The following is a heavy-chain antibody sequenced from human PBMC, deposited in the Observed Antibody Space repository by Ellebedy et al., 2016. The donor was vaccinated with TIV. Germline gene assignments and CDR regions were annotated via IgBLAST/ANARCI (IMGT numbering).Heavy chain of an antibody. CDR3: AREGREYNTPSQYFQH. J-gene: IGHJ1*01. D-gene: IGHD6-6*01. V-gene: IGHV1-69*06. CDR2: IIPMFGTT. Sequence: AASVKVSCKASGGTFSTYAISWVRQAPGDGVEWMVGIIPMFGTTNYAQKFQDRVTITADKSTSTVYMGLSSLRPEDTAVYYCAREGREYNTPSQYFQHWGQGTLVTVSS. CDR1: GGTFSTYA.